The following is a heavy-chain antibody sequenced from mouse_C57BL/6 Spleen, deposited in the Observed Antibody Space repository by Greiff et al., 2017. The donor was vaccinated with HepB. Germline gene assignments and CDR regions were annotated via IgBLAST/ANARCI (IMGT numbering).Heavy chain of an antibody. CDR1: GYAFSSSW. J-gene: IGHJ2*01. Sequence: QVQLQQSGPELVKPGASVKISCKASGYAFSSSWMNWVKQRPGKGLEWIGRIYPGDGDTNYNGKFKGKATLTADKSSSTAYMQLSSLTSEGSAVYFCARWSGAFDYWGQGTTLTVSS. V-gene: IGHV1-82*01. CDR2: IYPGDGDT. CDR3: ARWSGAFDY. D-gene: IGHD3-1*01.